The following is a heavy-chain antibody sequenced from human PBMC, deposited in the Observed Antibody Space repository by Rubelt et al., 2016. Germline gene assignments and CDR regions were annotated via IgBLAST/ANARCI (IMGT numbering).Heavy chain of an antibody. CDR1: GFIVGSKY. Sequence: EVKLVESGGALAQPGGSLRLSCAASGFIVGSKYMSWVRQAPGKGLEWVSVIFDGGRTYYADSVKGRFTISRDKSKNTVDLQMNSLRVEDTGLDDCAREGATTSTSIWLAGNAMDVWGQGTTVTVSS. CDR2: IFDGGRT. V-gene: IGHV3-66*01. J-gene: IGHJ6*02. D-gene: IGHD6-13*01. CDR3: AREGATTSTSIWLAGNAMDV.